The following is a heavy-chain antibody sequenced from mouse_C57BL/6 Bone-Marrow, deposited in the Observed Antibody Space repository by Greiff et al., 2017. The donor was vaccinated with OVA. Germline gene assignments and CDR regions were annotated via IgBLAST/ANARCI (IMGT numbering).Heavy chain of an antibody. V-gene: IGHV1-81*01. CDR2: IYPRSGNT. Sequence: QVQLKESGAELARPGASVKLSCKASGYTFTSYGISWVKQRTGQGLEWIGEIYPRSGNTYYNEKFKGKATLTADKSSSTAYMELRSLTSEDSAVYFCARQVYYDYDVGFAYWGQGTLVTVSA. CDR1: GYTFTSYG. CDR3: ARQVYYDYDVGFAY. J-gene: IGHJ3*01. D-gene: IGHD2-4*01.